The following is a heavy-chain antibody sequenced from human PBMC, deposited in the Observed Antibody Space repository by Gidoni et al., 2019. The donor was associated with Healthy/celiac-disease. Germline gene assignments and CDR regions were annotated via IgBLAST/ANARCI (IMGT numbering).Heavy chain of an antibody. D-gene: IGHD6-19*01. J-gene: IGHJ6*03. Sequence: QVQLVQSGAAVKKPGSSVKVSCKASGGTFSSYAISWVRQAPGQGLEWMGGIIPILGTANYAQKFQGRVTITADKSTSTAYMELSSLRSEDTAVYYCATETSPVAGTGYYYYYYMDVWGKGTTVTVSS. CDR3: ATETSPVAGTGYYYYYYMDV. CDR2: IIPILGTA. CDR1: GGTFSSYA. V-gene: IGHV1-69*06.